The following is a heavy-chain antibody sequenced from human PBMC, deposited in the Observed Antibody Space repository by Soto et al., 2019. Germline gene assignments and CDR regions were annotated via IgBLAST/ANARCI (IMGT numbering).Heavy chain of an antibody. J-gene: IGHJ4*02. CDR2: IKSKTGGGTT. V-gene: IGHV3-15*01. CDR3: STKRTGITTIGPGY. Sequence: GGSLRLSCAASGFTSSNAWMTWVRQAPGKGLEWVGRIKSKTGGGTTDYAAAVKGRFTISRDDSKNTVYLQMNGLEAEDTAVYYCSTKRTGITTIGPGYWGQGTLVTAPQ. D-gene: IGHD1-20*01. CDR1: GFTSSNAW.